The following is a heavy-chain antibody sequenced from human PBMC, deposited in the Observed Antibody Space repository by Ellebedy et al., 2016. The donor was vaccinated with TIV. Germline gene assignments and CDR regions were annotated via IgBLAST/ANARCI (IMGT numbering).Heavy chain of an antibody. D-gene: IGHD2/OR15-2a*01. CDR3: AQAPRVYEISDHVVGKGFDI. J-gene: IGHJ3*02. Sequence: MPSETLSLTCTVPGGSISSYYWSWIRQPPGKGLDWIGYIYYSGSTNYNPSLKSRVTISLDTSKNQFSLIVTSVTAAATAVYYGAQAPRVYEISDHVVGKGFDIWGQGTMVTVSS. CDR1: GGSISSYY. CDR2: IYYSGST. V-gene: IGHV4-59*01.